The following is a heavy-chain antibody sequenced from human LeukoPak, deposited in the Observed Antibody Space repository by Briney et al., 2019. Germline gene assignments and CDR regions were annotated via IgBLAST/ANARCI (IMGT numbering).Heavy chain of an antibody. CDR1: SGSFSGYS. Sequence: LKPSETLSLTCVVYSGSFSGYSWNCIRQPPGKGLEWIGEINHTGSTNYNPSLKSRVTISVDTSKNQFSLKLSSVTAADTAVYYCARGGRHTGSFGYWGQGTLVTVSS. V-gene: IGHV4-34*01. D-gene: IGHD3-10*01. J-gene: IGHJ4*02. CDR3: ARGGRHTGSFGY. CDR2: INHTGST.